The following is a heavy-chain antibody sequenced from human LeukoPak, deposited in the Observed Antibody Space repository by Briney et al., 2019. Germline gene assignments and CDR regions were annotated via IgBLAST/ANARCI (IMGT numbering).Heavy chain of an antibody. CDR2: IGSSGGSK. D-gene: IGHD6-13*01. CDR3: ASLISGTGTVN. Sequence: GGSLRLSCAASGFTFSNYGMSWVRQAPGKGLEWVSAIGSSGGSKYYTDSVKGRFTVSRDNSKNTLYLEMNSLRAEDTAVYYRASLISGTGTVNWGQGTLVTVSS. J-gene: IGHJ4*02. V-gene: IGHV3-23*01. CDR1: GFTFSNYG.